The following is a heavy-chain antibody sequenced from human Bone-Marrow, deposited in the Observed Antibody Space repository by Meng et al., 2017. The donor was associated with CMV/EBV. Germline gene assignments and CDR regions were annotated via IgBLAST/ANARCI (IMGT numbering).Heavy chain of an antibody. CDR1: GGSISSYY. Sequence: SETLSLTCTVSGGSISSYYWSWIRQPPGKGLEWIGYIYYSGSTNYNPSLKSRVTISVDTSKNQFSLKLSSVTAADTAVYYCARARFGFKHYYGMDVWGQGTTATVSS. V-gene: IGHV4-59*01. J-gene: IGHJ6*02. D-gene: IGHD3-16*01. CDR3: ARARFGFKHYYGMDV. CDR2: IYYSGST.